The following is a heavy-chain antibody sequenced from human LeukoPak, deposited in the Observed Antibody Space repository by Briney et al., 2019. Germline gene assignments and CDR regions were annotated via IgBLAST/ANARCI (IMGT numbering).Heavy chain of an antibody. CDR3: ARHKTRSWFDP. Sequence: GESLKISFKGSGYSFTSYWIGWLRQMPGKGLEWMGIIYPGDSDTRYSPSFQGQVTISADKSISTAYLQWSSLKASDTAMYYCARHKTRSWFDPWGQGTLVTVSS. V-gene: IGHV5-51*01. D-gene: IGHD4-11*01. CDR1: GYSFTSYW. CDR2: IYPGDSDT. J-gene: IGHJ5*02.